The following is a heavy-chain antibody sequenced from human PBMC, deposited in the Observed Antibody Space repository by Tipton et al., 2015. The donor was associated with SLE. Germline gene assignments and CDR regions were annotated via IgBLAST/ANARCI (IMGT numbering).Heavy chain of an antibody. V-gene: IGHV4-59*13. CDR2: IYYSGST. Sequence: TLSLTCTVSGGSISSYYWSWIRQPPGKGLEWIGYIYYSGSTNYNPPLPSRVTISVDTSKNQFSLKLSSVTAADTAVYYCARVGWELKDYYYMDVWGKGTTVTVSS. CDR1: GGSISSYY. J-gene: IGHJ6*03. D-gene: IGHD1-26*01. CDR3: ARVGWELKDYYYMDV.